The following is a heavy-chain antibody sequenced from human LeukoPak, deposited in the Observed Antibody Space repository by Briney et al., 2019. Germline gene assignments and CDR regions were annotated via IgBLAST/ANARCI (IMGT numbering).Heavy chain of an antibody. CDR3: TTASSVRSGWYDPYYYYMDV. D-gene: IGHD6-19*01. CDR2: IKSKTDGGTT. J-gene: IGHJ6*03. CDR1: GFTFSNAW. V-gene: IGHV3-15*01. Sequence: GGSLRLSCAASGFTFSNAWMSWVRQAPGKGLEWVGRIKSKTDGGTTDYAAPVKGRFTISRDDSKNTLYLQMNSLKTEDTAVYYCTTASSVRSGWYDPYYYYMDVWGKGTTVTVSS.